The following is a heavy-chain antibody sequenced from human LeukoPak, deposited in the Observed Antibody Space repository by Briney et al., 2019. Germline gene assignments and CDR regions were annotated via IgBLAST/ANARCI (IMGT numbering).Heavy chain of an antibody. V-gene: IGHV4-34*01. CDR2: INHSGST. CDR3: ARIAVAGNDY. CDR1: GGSFSGYY. Sequence: KSSETLSLTCAVYGGSFSGYYWSWTRQPPGKGLEWIGEINHSGSTNYNPSLKSRVTISVDTSKNQFSLKLSSVTAADTAVYYCARIAVAGNDYWGQGTLVTVSS. J-gene: IGHJ4*02. D-gene: IGHD6-19*01.